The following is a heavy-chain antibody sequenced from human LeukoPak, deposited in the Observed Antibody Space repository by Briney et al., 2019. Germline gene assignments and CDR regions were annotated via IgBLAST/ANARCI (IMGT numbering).Heavy chain of an antibody. CDR3: ARVSAGELRGAFDI. CDR2: IKQDGSEK. CDR1: GFTFSNYA. Sequence: GGTLRLSCAASGFTFSNYAMSWVRQAPGKGLEWVANIKQDGSEKYYVDSVKGRFTISRDNAKNSLYLQMNSLRAEDTAVYYCARVSAGELRGAFDIWGQGTMVTVSS. D-gene: IGHD1-26*01. V-gene: IGHV3-7*01. J-gene: IGHJ3*02.